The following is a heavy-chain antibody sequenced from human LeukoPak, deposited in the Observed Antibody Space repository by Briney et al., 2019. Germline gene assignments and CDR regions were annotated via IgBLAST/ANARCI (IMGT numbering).Heavy chain of an antibody. CDR3: ARTISDYDFWSGYYVEYFQH. D-gene: IGHD3-3*01. Sequence: SETLSLTCTVSGDSISSTSHYWDWIRQPPGKGPEWIGNIYFTGSTYYCPSLKSRVTISVDTSKNQFSLKLSSVTAADTAVYYCARTISDYDFWSGYYVEYFQHWGQGTLVTVSS. V-gene: IGHV4-39*07. CDR2: IYFTGST. J-gene: IGHJ1*01. CDR1: GDSISSTSHY.